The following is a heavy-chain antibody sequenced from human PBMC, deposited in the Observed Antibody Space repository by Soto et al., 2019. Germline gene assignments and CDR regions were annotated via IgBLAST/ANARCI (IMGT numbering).Heavy chain of an antibody. CDR2: IYYSGST. CDR3: ARASIAARPGWFDP. J-gene: IGHJ5*02. CDR1: GGSISSYY. V-gene: IGHV4-59*01. D-gene: IGHD6-6*01. Sequence: PSETLSLTCTVSGGSISSYYWSWIRQPPGKGLEWIGYIYYSGSTNYNPSLKSRVTISVDTSKNQFSLKLSSVTAADTAVYYCARASIAARPGWFDPWGQRTMVTVSS.